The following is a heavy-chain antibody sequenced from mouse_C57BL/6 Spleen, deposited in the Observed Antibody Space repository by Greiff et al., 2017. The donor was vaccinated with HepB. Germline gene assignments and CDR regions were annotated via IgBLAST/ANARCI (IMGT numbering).Heavy chain of an antibody. D-gene: IGHD2-1*01. CDR3: TTGTYGSYWYFDV. CDR2: IDPEDGDT. V-gene: IGHV14-1*01. CDR1: GFNIKDYY. Sequence: VQLQQSGAELVRPGASVKLSCTASGFNIKDYYMHWVKQRPEQGLEWIGRIDPEDGDTEYAPKFQGKATMTADTSSNTAYLQLSSLTSEDTAVYYCTTGTYGSYWYFDVWGTGTTVTVSS. J-gene: IGHJ1*03.